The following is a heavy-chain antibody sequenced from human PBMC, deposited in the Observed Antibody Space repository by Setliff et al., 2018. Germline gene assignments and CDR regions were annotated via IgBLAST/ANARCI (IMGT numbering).Heavy chain of an antibody. J-gene: IGHJ4*02. CDR3: ARPRGAFDY. V-gene: IGHV4-59*01. Sequence: SETLSLTCTVSGGSISSYYWSWIRQPPGKRLEWIGYIYYSGSTNYNPSLESRVTISVDTSKNQFSLRLNSATAADTAVYYCARPRGAFDYWCQGTLVTVS. CDR2: IYYSGST. CDR1: GGSISSYY.